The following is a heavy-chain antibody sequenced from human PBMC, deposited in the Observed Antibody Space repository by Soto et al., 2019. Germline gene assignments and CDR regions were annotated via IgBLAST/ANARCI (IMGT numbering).Heavy chain of an antibody. V-gene: IGHV4-31*03. CDR2: IYYSGST. Sequence: SETLSLTCTVSGGSISSGGYYWSWIRQHPGKGLEWIGYIYYSGSTYYNPSLKSRVTISVDTSKNQFSLKLSSVTAADTAVYYCARGYYGSGSYLYGPYYYYGMDVWGQGTTVTVSS. CDR1: GGSISSGGYY. D-gene: IGHD3-10*01. J-gene: IGHJ6*02. CDR3: ARGYYGSGSYLYGPYYYYGMDV.